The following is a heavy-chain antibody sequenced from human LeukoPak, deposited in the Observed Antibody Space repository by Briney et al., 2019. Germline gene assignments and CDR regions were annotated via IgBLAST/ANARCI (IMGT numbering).Heavy chain of an antibody. Sequence: GGSLRLSCAASGFTFSSYGMHWVRQAPGKGLEWVAVISYDGSNKYYADSVKGRFTISRDNSKNTLYLQMNSLRAEDTAIYYCASLDPFDYWGQGTLVTVSS. CDR2: ISYDGSNK. CDR3: ASLDPFDY. J-gene: IGHJ4*02. CDR1: GFTFSSYG. V-gene: IGHV3-30*03.